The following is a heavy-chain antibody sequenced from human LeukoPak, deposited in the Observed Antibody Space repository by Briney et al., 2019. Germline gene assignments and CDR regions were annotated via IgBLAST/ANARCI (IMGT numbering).Heavy chain of an antibody. J-gene: IGHJ5*02. Sequence: SETLSLTCTVSGGSISSYYWSWIRQPAGKGLEWIGRIYTSGSTNYNPSLKSRVTISVDTSKNQFSLKLSSVTAADTAVYYCARDLYNWNYWGPNWFDPWGQGTLVTVSS. V-gene: IGHV4-4*07. CDR2: IYTSGST. CDR1: GGSISSYY. D-gene: IGHD1-7*01. CDR3: ARDLYNWNYWGPNWFDP.